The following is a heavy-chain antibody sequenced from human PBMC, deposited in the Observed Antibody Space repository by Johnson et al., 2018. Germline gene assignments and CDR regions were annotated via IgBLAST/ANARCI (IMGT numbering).Heavy chain of an antibody. CDR1: GFTFSSYG. D-gene: IGHD2-8*01. CDR3: ATRGGYCTNVVCYSSGMDV. Sequence: QVQLVQSGGGVVQPGRSLRLSCAASGFTFSSYGMHWVRQAPGKGLEWVAVIWYDGSNKYYADSVKGRFTISRENSKNTLYRQMNGLRAEDTAVYYCATRGGYCTNVVCYSSGMDVWGQGPTVTVSS. J-gene: IGHJ6*02. CDR2: IWYDGSNK. V-gene: IGHV3-33*08.